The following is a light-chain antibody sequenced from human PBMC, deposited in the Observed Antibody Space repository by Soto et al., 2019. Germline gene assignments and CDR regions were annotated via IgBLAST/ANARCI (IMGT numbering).Light chain of an antibody. CDR1: QSISTS. Sequence: DIQMTQSPSSLSASVGDRVTITCRTSQSISTSLNWFQQRPGRLPKLLIYGTSNLQSGVPSRFSGSGSGTDFTLTISNLQPEDFATYYCQQIYSVPTFGQGTRLEIK. CDR3: QQIYSVPT. CDR2: GTS. V-gene: IGKV1-39*01. J-gene: IGKJ5*01.